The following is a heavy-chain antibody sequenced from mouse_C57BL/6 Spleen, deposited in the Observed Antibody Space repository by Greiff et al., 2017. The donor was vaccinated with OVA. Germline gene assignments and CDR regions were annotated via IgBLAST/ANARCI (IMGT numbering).Heavy chain of an antibody. CDR3: ARGAYYYGSSYRDY. J-gene: IGHJ2*01. V-gene: IGHV1-61*01. Sequence: QVQLQQPGAELVRPGSSVKLSCKASGYTFTSYWMAWVKQRPGQGLEWIGNIYPSDSETHYNQKFKDKATLTVDKSSSTAYMQLSSLTSEDSAVDYCARGAYYYGSSYRDYWGQGTTLTVSS. CDR1: GYTFTSYW. CDR2: IYPSDSET. D-gene: IGHD1-1*01.